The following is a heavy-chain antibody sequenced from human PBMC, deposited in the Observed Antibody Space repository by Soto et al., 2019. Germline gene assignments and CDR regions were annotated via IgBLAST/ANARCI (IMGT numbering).Heavy chain of an antibody. V-gene: IGHV3-30*18. D-gene: IGHD3-16*01. CDR2: LTSDGSYR. Sequence: QGPLAESGGGVVQPGRSLRLSCAASGFTFSTYGLHWVRQAPGKGLEWVALLTSDGSYRFSADSVKGRFTISRDNSNNILYLQMNSLRTEDTAIYYCAKGGSFDIWGQGTMVTVSS. CDR1: GFTFSTYG. J-gene: IGHJ3*02. CDR3: AKGGSFDI.